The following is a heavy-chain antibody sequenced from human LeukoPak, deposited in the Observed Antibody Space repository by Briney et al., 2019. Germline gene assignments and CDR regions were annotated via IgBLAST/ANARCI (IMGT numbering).Heavy chain of an antibody. V-gene: IGHV3-30*09. J-gene: IGHJ6*02. CDR2: ISYDGSNK. Sequence: SCKASGGTFSSYAISWVRQAPGQGLEWVAVISYDGSNKFYADSVKGRFAISRDNSKNTLYLQMNSLRGYDSAVYYCARPLSNGYFHDSGGYYPYAMDVWGQGTTVTVSS. CDR1: GGTFSSYA. CDR3: ARPLSNGYFHDSGGYYPYAMDV. D-gene: IGHD3-22*01.